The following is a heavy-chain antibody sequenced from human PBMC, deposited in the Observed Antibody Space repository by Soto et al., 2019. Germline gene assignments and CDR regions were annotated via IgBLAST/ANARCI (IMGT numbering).Heavy chain of an antibody. CDR3: ASPRQGNYDFLSGYSALDY. D-gene: IGHD3-3*01. CDR2: FYYTGGT. V-gene: IGHV4-39*01. Sequence: ASETLSLTCTVSGASISSSRSYWGWVRQPPGKGLEWIVSFYYTGGTYSTYYNPSLKSRVTISVDTSKSQFSLNLRSVTAADTAVYYCASPRQGNYDFLSGYSALDYWGQGTLVTVSS. CDR1: GASISSSRSY. J-gene: IGHJ4*02.